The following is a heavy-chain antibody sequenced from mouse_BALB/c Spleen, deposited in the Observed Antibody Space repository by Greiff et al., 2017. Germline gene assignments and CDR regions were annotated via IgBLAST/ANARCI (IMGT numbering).Heavy chain of an antibody. CDR3: ARDYYGNYGAY. CDR2: ISDGGSYT. D-gene: IGHD2-1*01. J-gene: IGHJ3*01. Sequence: EVNVVESGGGLVKPGGSLKLSCAASGFTFSDYYMYWVRQTPEKRLEWVATISDGGSYTYYPDSVKGRFTISRDNAKNNLYLQMSSLKSEDTAMYYCARDYYGNYGAYWGQGTLVTVSA. V-gene: IGHV5-4*02. CDR1: GFTFSDYY.